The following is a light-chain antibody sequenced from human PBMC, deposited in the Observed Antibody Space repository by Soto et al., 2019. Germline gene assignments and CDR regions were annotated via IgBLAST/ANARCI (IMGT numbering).Light chain of an antibody. V-gene: IGLV2-8*01. Sequence: SVVTQPPPASGAPWQSVTLSCTGTSNAVGGYNYVSWYQQHPGKAHKLMIYEVNKRPSGVPDRFSGSKSGNTASLTVSGLQAEDEADYYCSSFAVSNSFVFGTGTKVTVL. CDR3: SSFAVSNSFV. CDR1: SNAVGGYNY. CDR2: EVN. J-gene: IGLJ1*01.